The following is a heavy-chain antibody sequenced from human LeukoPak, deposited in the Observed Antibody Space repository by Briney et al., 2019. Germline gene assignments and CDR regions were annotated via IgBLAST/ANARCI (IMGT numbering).Heavy chain of an antibody. Sequence: SETLSLTCTVSGGSISGYYWSWIRQPAGKGLEWIGRTYSSGTTNYNPPLKSRVTMSGDTSKNQFSLKLTSVTAADTAVYYCARGGGGYNYFDHWGQGTLVTVSS. V-gene: IGHV4-4*07. CDR3: ARGGGGYNYFDH. D-gene: IGHD5-24*01. CDR2: TYSSGTT. CDR1: GGSISGYY. J-gene: IGHJ4*02.